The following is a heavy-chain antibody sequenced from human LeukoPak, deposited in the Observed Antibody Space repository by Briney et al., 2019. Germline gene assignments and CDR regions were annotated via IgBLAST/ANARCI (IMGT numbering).Heavy chain of an antibody. CDR3: ARLTTMVRGVISY. V-gene: IGHV4-39*01. D-gene: IGHD3-10*01. CDR1: GGSISSSSYY. J-gene: IGHJ4*02. CDR2: IYYSGST. Sequence: PSETLSLTCTVSGGSISSSSYYWGWIRQPPGKGLEWIGSIYYSGSTYYNPPLKSRVTISVDTSKNQFSLKLSSVTAADTAVYYCARLTTMVRGVISYWGQGTLVTVSS.